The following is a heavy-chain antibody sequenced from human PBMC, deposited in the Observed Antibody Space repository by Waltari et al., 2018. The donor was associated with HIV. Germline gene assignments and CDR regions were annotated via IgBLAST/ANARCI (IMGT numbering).Heavy chain of an antibody. CDR3: GSGSRRGHSHGIDY. Sequence: QVQLHESGPGMVKPSETLSLTCAVPGYSLSRDSYWGWFRQPPGKGLEWIGSASRSGSTYYSPSLKSRVTISLDTSKNQFSLKLNSVAAADTAVYYCGSGSRRGHSHGIDYWGQGTLVTVSS. J-gene: IGHJ4*02. D-gene: IGHD5-18*01. V-gene: IGHV4-38-2*01. CDR2: ASRSGST. CDR1: GYSLSRDSY.